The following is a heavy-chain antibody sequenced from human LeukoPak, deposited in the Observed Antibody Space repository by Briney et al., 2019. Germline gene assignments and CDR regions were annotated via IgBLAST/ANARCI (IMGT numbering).Heavy chain of an antibody. Sequence: PGGSLRLSCAASGFSFRDYEMNWVRQAPGKGLEWVSYISITSNTIHYTDSVKGRFTISRDNTKNSLHLQMTRLRADDTAVYYYARGALDAYDSWGQGTPVTVSS. J-gene: IGHJ5*01. CDR1: GFSFRDYE. CDR2: ISITSNTI. D-gene: IGHD5-24*01. CDR3: ARGALDAYDS. V-gene: IGHV3-48*03.